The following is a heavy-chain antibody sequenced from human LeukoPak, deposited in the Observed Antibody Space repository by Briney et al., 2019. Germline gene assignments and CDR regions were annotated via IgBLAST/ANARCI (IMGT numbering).Heavy chain of an antibody. J-gene: IGHJ4*02. Sequence: GGSLRLSCAASGFIFSYYGMNWVRQAPGKGLEWVSYISSSSGTIYYADSVKGRFTISRDNAKNSLYLQMNSLRAEDTAVYYCEAPDYWGQGTLVTVSS. CDR3: EAPDY. CDR2: ISSSSGTI. V-gene: IGHV3-48*01. CDR1: GFIFSYYG.